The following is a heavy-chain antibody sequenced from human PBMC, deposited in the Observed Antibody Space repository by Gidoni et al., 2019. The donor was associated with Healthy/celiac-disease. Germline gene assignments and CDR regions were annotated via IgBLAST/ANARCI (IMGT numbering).Heavy chain of an antibody. V-gene: IGHV3-30-3*01. CDR1: GFTFSSYA. J-gene: IGHJ4*02. D-gene: IGHD3-3*01. CDR3: ARTGAIFGTLLGDFDY. CDR2: ISYDGSNK. Sequence: QVQLVESGGGVVQPGRSLRLSCAASGFTFSSYAMHWVRQAPGKGLEWVAVISYDGSNKYYADSVKGRFTISRDNSKNTLYLQMNSLRAEDTAVYYCARTGAIFGTLLGDFDYWGQGTLVTVSS.